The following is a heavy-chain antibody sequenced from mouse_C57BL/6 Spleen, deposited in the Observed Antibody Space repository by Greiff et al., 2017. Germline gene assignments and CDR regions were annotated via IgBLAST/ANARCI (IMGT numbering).Heavy chain of an antibody. CDR3: ARERGIYAMDY. Sequence: VQLQQSGPGLVKPSQSLSLTCSVTGYSITSGYYWNWIRQFPGNKLEWVGYISYDGSNNYNPSLKNRISITRDTSKNQFFLKLNSVTTEDTATYYCARERGIYAMDYWGQGTSVTVSS. CDR1: GYSITSGYY. V-gene: IGHV3-6*01. CDR2: ISYDGSN. J-gene: IGHJ4*01.